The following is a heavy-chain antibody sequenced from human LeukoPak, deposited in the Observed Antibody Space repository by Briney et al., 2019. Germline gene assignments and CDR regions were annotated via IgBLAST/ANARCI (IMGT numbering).Heavy chain of an antibody. J-gene: IGHJ6*04. CDR1: GFTVSSNY. CDR3: ASKMYGSGSYYYGMDV. V-gene: IGHV3-53*01. D-gene: IGHD3-10*01. CDR2: IYSGGST. Sequence: GGSLRLSCAASGFTVSSNYMSWVRQAPGKGLEWVSVIYSGGSTYYADSVKGRFTISRDNSKNTLYLQMNSLRAEDTAVYYCASKMYGSGSYYYGMDVWGKGTTVTVSS.